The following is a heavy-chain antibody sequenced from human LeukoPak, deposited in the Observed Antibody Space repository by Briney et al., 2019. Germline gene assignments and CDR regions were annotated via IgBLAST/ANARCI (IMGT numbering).Heavy chain of an antibody. V-gene: IGHV3-23*01. CDR3: AKDDYGGNSVFNAFDI. CDR1: GFTFSSYA. CDR2: ISGSGGST. J-gene: IGHJ3*02. Sequence: GGSLRLSCAASGFTFSSYAMSWVRQAPGKGLEWVSAISGSGGSTYYADSVKSRFTISRDNSKNTLYLQMNSLRAEDTAVYYCAKDDYGGNSVFNAFDIWGQGTMVTVSS. D-gene: IGHD4-23*01.